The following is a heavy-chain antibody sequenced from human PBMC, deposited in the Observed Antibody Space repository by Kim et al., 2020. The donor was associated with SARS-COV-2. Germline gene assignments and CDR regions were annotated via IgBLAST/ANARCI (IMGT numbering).Heavy chain of an antibody. J-gene: IGHJ3*02. CDR1: GFTFSSFG. Sequence: GVSLRLSCTASGFTFSSFGMHWVRQAPGKGLEWVAVIWHDGSNKVYADSVKGRFTISRDDSKNTVFLQMNGLRVEDTAVYYCARDKTSDVFDIWGQGTMVTVSS. CDR2: IWHDGSNK. CDR3: ARDKTSDVFDI. V-gene: IGHV3-33*01.